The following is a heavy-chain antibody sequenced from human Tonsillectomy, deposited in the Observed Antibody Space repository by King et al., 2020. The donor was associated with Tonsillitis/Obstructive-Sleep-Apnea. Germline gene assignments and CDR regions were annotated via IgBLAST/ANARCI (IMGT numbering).Heavy chain of an antibody. V-gene: IGHV4-34*01. CDR2: INHSGTT. J-gene: IGHJ4*02. D-gene: IGHD6-19*01. CDR1: GGSFSDYY. Sequence: VQLQQWGAGLLKPSETLSLTCAVHGGSFSDYYWSWIRQPPGKGLEWIGEINHSGTTNYSPSLKSRFTISVDTSKNQFSLRLSSVTAADTAVYYCARGTKPPEQWLIPTGSNYFDYWGQGTLVTVSS. CDR3: ARGTKPPEQWLIPTGSNYFDY.